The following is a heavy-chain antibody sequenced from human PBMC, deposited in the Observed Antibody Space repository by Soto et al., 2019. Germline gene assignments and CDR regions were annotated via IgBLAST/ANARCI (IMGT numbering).Heavy chain of an antibody. CDR3: ERAQCYGSGSPGDCDY. V-gene: IGHV1-69*01. D-gene: IGHD3-10*01. CDR1: GGTFRSYA. CDR2: IIPIFVTA. Sequence: QVQLVQSGAEGKKPGSSVKVSCKASGGTFRSYAISWVRQAPGPGLEWMGGIIPIFVTANYAQKFEGRVTITADESTSTAYMELSSLRSEDTAVYYCERAQCYGSGSPGDCDYWGQGTLGTVSS. J-gene: IGHJ4*02.